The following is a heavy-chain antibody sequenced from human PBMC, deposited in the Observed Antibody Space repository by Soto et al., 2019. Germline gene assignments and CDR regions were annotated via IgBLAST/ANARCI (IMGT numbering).Heavy chain of an antibody. CDR2: MNPNSGNT. Sequence: ASVKVSCKASGYTFTSYDINWVRQATGQGLEWMGWMNPNSGNTGYAQKFQGRVTMTRNTSISTAYMELSSLRSEDTAVYYCARDIANYYGMDVWGQGTTVTVPS. V-gene: IGHV1-8*01. CDR1: GYTFTSYD. D-gene: IGHD6-13*01. J-gene: IGHJ6*02. CDR3: ARDIANYYGMDV.